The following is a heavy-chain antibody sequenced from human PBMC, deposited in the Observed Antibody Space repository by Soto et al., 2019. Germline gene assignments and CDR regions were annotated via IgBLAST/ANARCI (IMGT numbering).Heavy chain of an antibody. V-gene: IGHV1-18*01. CDR3: ARSLYSSSWYHSGNSYYYYGMDV. D-gene: IGHD6-13*01. CDR2: ISAYNGDT. CDR1: GYTFTTYG. J-gene: IGHJ6*02. Sequence: QVQLVQSGAEVKKPGASLQVSCKASGYTFTTYGISWVRRAPGQGLEWMGWISAYNGDTNYAQKLQGRVTMTTDTSTSTAYMDLRSLRSDDTAVYYCARSLYSSSWYHSGNSYYYYGMDVWGQGTTVTVSS.